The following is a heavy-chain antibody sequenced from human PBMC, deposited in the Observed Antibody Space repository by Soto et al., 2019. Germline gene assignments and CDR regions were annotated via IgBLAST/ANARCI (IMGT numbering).Heavy chain of an antibody. CDR3: ALAVAGPTAIGY. Sequence: EVQLVESGGGLVQPGGSLRLSCAASGFTFSSYWMHWVRQAPGKGLVWVSRINSVGSSTSYADSGEGRVTISRDNAKNTLYLTRNSLRAEDTAVYYCALAVAGPTAIGYWGQGTLFTVSS. CDR2: INSVGSST. CDR1: GFTFSSYW. J-gene: IGHJ4*02. D-gene: IGHD6-19*01. V-gene: IGHV3-74*01.